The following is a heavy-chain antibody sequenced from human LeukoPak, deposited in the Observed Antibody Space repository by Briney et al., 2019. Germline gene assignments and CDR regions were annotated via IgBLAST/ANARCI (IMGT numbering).Heavy chain of an antibody. CDR3: AASGSRGARNCAF. Sequence: GGSLRLSCVAPVFSPSVYSTYSGCQAPGKGLVWVSRINNDGSNTAYADSVKGRFTISRDNTKNTLYLQMSSLRAEDRAVYYCAASGSRGARNCAFWGQGTLVTVSS. V-gene: IGHV3-74*01. D-gene: IGHD3-16*01. CDR1: VFSPSVYS. J-gene: IGHJ4*02. CDR2: INNDGSNT.